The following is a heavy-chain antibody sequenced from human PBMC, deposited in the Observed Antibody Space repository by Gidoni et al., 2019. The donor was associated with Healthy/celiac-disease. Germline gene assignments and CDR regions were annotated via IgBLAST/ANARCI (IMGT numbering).Heavy chain of an antibody. CDR3: ARRGPVGGPGFDY. CDR2: IKQDGSEK. V-gene: IGHV3-7*03. D-gene: IGHD2-15*01. CDR1: GSTFSSYW. J-gene: IGHJ4*02. Sequence: EVQLVESGGVLVQPGWSLTLSCAASGSTFSSYWMSGVRQAPGKGLEWVANIKQDGSEKYYVDSVKGRFTISRDNAKNSLYLQMNSLRAEDTAVYYCARRGPVGGPGFDYWGQGTLVTVSS.